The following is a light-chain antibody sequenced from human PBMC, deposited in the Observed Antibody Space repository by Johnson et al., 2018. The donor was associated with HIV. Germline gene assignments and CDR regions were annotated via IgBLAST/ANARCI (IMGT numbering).Light chain of an antibody. CDR3: GTWDSSLSAGGV. Sequence: QSVLTQPPSVSAAPGQKVTISCSGSSSNIGNNYVSWYQQLPGTAPKLLIYDNNKRPSGIPDRFSGSKSGTSATLASTDPQTGDEADYYCGTWDSSLSAGGVFGTGTKVTVL. CDR2: DNN. V-gene: IGLV1-51*01. J-gene: IGLJ1*01. CDR1: SSNIGNNY.